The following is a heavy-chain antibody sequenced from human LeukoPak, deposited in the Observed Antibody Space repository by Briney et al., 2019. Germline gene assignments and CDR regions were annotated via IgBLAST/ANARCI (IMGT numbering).Heavy chain of an antibody. CDR1: GYSFNSNG. Sequence: ASVKVSCKASGYSFNSNGISWVRQAPGQGLERMGWNSAYNGDTNYAQKLQGRVTMTTDRSTSTAYMELRSLRSDDTAVYYCARGAGYSSSRRNNYYYGMDVWGQGTPVTVSS. CDR3: ARGAGYSSSRRNNYYYGMDV. J-gene: IGHJ6*02. D-gene: IGHD6-6*01. CDR2: NSAYNGDT. V-gene: IGHV1-18*01.